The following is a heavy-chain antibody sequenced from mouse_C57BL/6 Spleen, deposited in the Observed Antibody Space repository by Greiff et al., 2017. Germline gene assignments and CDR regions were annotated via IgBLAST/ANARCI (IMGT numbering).Heavy chain of an antibody. CDR1: GYTFTDYY. CDR2: IYPGSGNT. J-gene: IGHJ2*01. CDR3: ARGYYSNYVIDY. V-gene: IGHV1-76*01. D-gene: IGHD2-5*01. Sequence: QVQLKQSGAELVRPGASVKLSCKASGYTFTDYYINWVKQRPGQGLEWIARIYPGSGNTYYNEKFKGKATLTAEKSSSTAYMQLSSLTSEDSAVYFCARGYYSNYVIDYWGQGTTLTVSS.